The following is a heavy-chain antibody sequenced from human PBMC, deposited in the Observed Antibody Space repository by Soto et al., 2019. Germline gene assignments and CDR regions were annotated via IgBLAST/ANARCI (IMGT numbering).Heavy chain of an antibody. V-gene: IGHV2-26*01. CDR1: GFSLSNARMG. J-gene: IGHJ4*02. Sequence: QVTLKESGPVLVKPTETLTLTCTVSGFSLSNARMGVSWIRQPPGKALEWLAHIFWNDETSYSPSLRSRLTISKDTSKRQVVLTMTNMDPVDTATYYCARPAHSSSWLSFSYWGQGTLVTVSS. CDR3: ARPAHSSSWLSFSY. D-gene: IGHD6-13*01. CDR2: IFWNDET.